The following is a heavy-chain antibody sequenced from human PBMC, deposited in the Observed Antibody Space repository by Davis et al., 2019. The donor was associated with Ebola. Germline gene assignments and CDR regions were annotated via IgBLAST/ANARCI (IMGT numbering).Heavy chain of an antibody. D-gene: IGHD6-19*01. V-gene: IGHV4-34*10. CDR1: GGSFSGYY. CDR3: ARSPTQWLAPPGD. CDR2: INTYGNT. J-gene: IGHJ4*02. Sequence: PSETLSLTCAVSGGSFSGYYWTWIRLAPGKGLEWIGEINTYGNTYYNPSLKSRLTISVDTTKKHFYLQLSSVTAADTSLYYCARSPTQWLAPPGDWGQGTLVTVSS.